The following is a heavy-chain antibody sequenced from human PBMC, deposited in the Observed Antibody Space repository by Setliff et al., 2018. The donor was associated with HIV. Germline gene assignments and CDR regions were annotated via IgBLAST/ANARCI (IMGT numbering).Heavy chain of an antibody. Sequence: PSETLSLTCTVSGGSISSHYWSWIRQPPGKGLEWIGSIYSSGSTNYSPSLKSRVTMSVDTSKNQFSLRLRSVTAADTAVFYCAREAPGSRNRWPYYFDFWGQGMLVTVSS. V-gene: IGHV4-59*11. CDR2: IYSSGST. CDR3: AREAPGSRNRWPYYFDF. CDR1: GGSISSHY. J-gene: IGHJ4*02. D-gene: IGHD2-15*01.